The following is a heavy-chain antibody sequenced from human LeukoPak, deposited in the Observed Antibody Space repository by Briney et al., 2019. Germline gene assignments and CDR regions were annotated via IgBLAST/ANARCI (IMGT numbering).Heavy chain of an antibody. CDR1: GFTFSTSG. CDR2: IRYDGSDK. D-gene: IGHD6-19*01. V-gene: IGHV3-30*02. Sequence: GGSLRLSCVASGFTFSTSGMHWVRQSPGKGLEWVAFIRYDGSDKHYADSVKGRFTISRDNSKNTLYLQMNSLRAEDTAVYYCAKSIPTIAVAVSTRQWGQGTLVTVSS. CDR3: AKSIPTIAVAVSTRQ. J-gene: IGHJ4*02.